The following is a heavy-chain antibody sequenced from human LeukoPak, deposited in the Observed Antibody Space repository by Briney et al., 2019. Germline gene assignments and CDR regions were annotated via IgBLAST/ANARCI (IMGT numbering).Heavy chain of an antibody. CDR3: ARHGGSGSYYNWFDP. Sequence: SETLSLTCTVSGDSITGYHWSWVRQPPGKGLEWIGYIYYSGSTSYSPSLSSRVSISVDTSKNQISLKLSSLTATDTAVYYCARHGGSGSYYNWFDPWGQGTLVTVSS. J-gene: IGHJ5*02. CDR1: GDSITGYH. CDR2: IYYSGST. D-gene: IGHD3-10*01. V-gene: IGHV4-59*08.